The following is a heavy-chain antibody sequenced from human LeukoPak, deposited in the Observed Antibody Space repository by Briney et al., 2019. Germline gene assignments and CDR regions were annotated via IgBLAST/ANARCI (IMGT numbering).Heavy chain of an antibody. CDR2: ISYEGGTQ. Sequence: GGSLRLSCAASGVTFSPYGMHWVRQAPGKGLEWVAVISYEGGTQHYADSVKGRFIISRDNPRNTLYLQMNILRTEDTAVYYCAKEGTPQVSTWYDLWGQGTQVIVSS. CDR1: GVTFSPYG. CDR3: AKEGTPQVSTWYDL. J-gene: IGHJ5*02. V-gene: IGHV3-30*18. D-gene: IGHD3-10*01.